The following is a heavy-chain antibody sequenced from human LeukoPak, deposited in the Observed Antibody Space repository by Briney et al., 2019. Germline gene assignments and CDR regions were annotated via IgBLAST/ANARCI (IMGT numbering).Heavy chain of an antibody. D-gene: IGHD3-10*01. Sequence: SETLSLTCTVSGGSISSSSYYWGWIRQPPGKGLEWIGSIYYSGSTYYNPSLKSRVTISVDTSKNQFSLKLSSVTAADTAVYYCARARLTYYYGSGVYNYFDYWGQGTLVTVSS. CDR2: IYYSGST. J-gene: IGHJ4*02. CDR1: GGSISSSSYY. CDR3: ARARLTYYYGSGVYNYFDY. V-gene: IGHV4-39*07.